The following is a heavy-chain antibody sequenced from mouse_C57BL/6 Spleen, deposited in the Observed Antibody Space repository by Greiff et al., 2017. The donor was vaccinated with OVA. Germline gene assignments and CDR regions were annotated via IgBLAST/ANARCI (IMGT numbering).Heavy chain of an antibody. J-gene: IGHJ4*01. CDR3: AREGVDGAMDY. V-gene: IGHV3-6*01. Sequence: EVQRVESGPGLVKPSQSLSLTCSVTGYSITSGYYWNWIRQFPGNKLEWMGYISYDGSNNYNPSLKNRISITRDTSKNQFFLKLNSVTTEDTATYYCAREGVDGAMDYWGQGTSVTVSS. CDR2: ISYDGSN. D-gene: IGHD1-1*01. CDR1: GYSITSGYY.